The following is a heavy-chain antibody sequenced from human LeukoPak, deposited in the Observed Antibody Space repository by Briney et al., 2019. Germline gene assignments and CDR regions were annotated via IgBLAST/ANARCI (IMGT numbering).Heavy chain of an antibody. CDR3: AKDLQRVFDP. J-gene: IGHJ5*02. CDR2: IRYDGSNK. Sequence: QAGGSLRLSCAASGFTFSSYGMHWVRQAPGKRLEWVAFIRYDGSNKYYADSVKGRFTISRDNSKNTLYLQMNSLRAEDTAVYYCAKDLQRVFDPWGQGTLVTVSS. CDR1: GFTFSSYG. D-gene: IGHD4-11*01. V-gene: IGHV3-30*02.